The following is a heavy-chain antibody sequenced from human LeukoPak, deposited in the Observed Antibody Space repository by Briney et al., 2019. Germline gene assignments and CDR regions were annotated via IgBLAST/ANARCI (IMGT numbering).Heavy chain of an antibody. CDR3: AKDREGTIADYFDY. J-gene: IGHJ4*02. CDR2: IGGSGDST. V-gene: IGHV3-23*01. Sequence: GGSLRLSCAASGFTFRSYAMSWVRQVPGKGLEWVSAIGGSGDSTYYADSVKGRFTISRDNSKNTLYLQMNSLRGEDTAVYYCAKDREGTIADYFDYWGQGTLVTVSS. D-gene: IGHD1-7*01. CDR1: GFTFRSYA.